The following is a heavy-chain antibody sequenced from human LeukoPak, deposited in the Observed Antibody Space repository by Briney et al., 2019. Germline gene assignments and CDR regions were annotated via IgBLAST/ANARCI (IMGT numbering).Heavy chain of an antibody. V-gene: IGHV4-4*07. CDR2: VYTSGST. CDR1: GGSISSYF. D-gene: IGHD2-2*01. CDR3: ARGWPAANAFDI. Sequence: PSETLSLTCTVSGGSISSYFWSWIRQSAGKGLEWIGRVYTSGSTNYNPSLKSRVTMSVDTSKNQFSLKMNSVTAADTAIYYCARGWPAANAFDIWGQGTMVTVSS. J-gene: IGHJ3*02.